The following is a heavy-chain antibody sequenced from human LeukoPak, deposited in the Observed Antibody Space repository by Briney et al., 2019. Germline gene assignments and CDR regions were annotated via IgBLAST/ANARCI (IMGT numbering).Heavy chain of an antibody. CDR3: AKGGWELLHGYYFDY. J-gene: IGHJ4*02. Sequence: GGSLRLSCAASGFTFSSYGMSWVRQAPGKGLEWVSAISASGGTTYYADSVKGHFTISRDNSKNTLYLQMNSLRAEDTAVYYCAKGGWELLHGYYFDYWGQGTLVTVSS. CDR1: GFTFSSYG. D-gene: IGHD1-26*01. CDR2: ISASGGTT. V-gene: IGHV3-23*01.